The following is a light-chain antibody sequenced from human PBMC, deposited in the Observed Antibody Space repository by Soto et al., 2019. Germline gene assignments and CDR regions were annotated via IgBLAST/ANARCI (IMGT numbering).Light chain of an antibody. V-gene: IGLV2-11*01. CDR3: CSYAGSYTYWV. Sequence: QSALTQPRSVSGSPGQSVTISCTGSSSDVGGYDSVSWYQQHPGIAPKLIIFDVSQRPSGVPDRFSGSKSGSTASLTISGLQAEDEADYYCCSYAGSYTYWVFGRGTKLTVL. CDR2: DVS. J-gene: IGLJ3*02. CDR1: SSDVGGYDS.